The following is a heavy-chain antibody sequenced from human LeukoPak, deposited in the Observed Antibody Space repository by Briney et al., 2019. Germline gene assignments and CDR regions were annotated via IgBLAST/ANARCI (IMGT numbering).Heavy chain of an antibody. D-gene: IGHD1-26*01. Sequence: PGRSLRLSCAASGFTFDDYAMHWVRQAPGKGLEWVSGISWNSGSIGYADSVKGRFTISRDNAKNSPYLQMNSLRAEDTALYYCAKDYAYSGSYIDYWGQGTLVTVPS. CDR1: GFTFDDYA. CDR3: AKDYAYSGSYIDY. CDR2: ISWNSGSI. V-gene: IGHV3-9*01. J-gene: IGHJ4*02.